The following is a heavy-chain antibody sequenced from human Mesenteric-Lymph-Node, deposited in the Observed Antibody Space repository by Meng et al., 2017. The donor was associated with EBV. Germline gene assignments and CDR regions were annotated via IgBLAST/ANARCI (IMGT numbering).Heavy chain of an antibody. Sequence: QEPLQQWGAGLLKPPETLSLTCVIYGGSFSGYSWNWIRQAPGKGLEWIGKIHHSETADYNPSLEDRVIISADTSKNQFSLKLTSVTAADTAVYYCARQGYCRTTTCSTWFDPWGQGTLVTVSS. V-gene: IGHV4-34*01. CDR2: IHHSETA. D-gene: IGHD2-2*01. CDR3: ARQGYCRTTTCSTWFDP. J-gene: IGHJ5*02. CDR1: GGSFSGYS.